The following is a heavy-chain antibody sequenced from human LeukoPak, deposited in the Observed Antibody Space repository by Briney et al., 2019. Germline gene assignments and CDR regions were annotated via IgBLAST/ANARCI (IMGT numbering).Heavy chain of an antibody. CDR1: GFTFSSNF. Sequence: GGSLRLSCAASGFTFSSNFMSWVRQAPGKQLEWVSVIYSGGTTYYADSVKGRFTISRDSSKNTLYLQMNSLRAEDTAVYYCAREGSGSYYFDYWGQGTLVTVSS. CDR2: IYSGGTT. J-gene: IGHJ4*02. CDR3: AREGSGSYYFDY. V-gene: IGHV3-53*01. D-gene: IGHD3-22*01.